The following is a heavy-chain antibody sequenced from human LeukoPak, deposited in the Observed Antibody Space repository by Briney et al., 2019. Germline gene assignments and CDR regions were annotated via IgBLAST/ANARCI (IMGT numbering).Heavy chain of an antibody. CDR1: GVTFSSFW. Sequence: GGSLRLSCAASGVTFSSFWMSWVRQAPGEGLEWVGNIKKNGSQRKYVDSVEGRFTISRDNAKNSLYLQMDSLRVGNTAVYDCTRVFGGYDVSDYWGQGTLVTVSS. CDR3: TRVFGGYDVSDY. CDR2: IKKNGSQR. J-gene: IGHJ4*02. V-gene: IGHV3-7*03. D-gene: IGHD3-3*01.